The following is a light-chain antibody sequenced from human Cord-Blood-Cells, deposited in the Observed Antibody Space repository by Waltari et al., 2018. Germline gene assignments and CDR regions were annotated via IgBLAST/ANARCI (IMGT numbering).Light chain of an antibody. V-gene: IGKV4-1*01. CDR1: QSVLYSSNNKNY. Sequence: DIVMNQSPDSLAVSLGERATINCKSSQSVLYSSNNKNYLAWYQQKPGQPPKLLIYWASTREAGVPDRFSGSGSGTDFTLTISSLQADDFATYYCQQYNSYSQTFGQGTKLEIK. CDR2: WAS. J-gene: IGKJ2*01. CDR3: QQYNSYSQT.